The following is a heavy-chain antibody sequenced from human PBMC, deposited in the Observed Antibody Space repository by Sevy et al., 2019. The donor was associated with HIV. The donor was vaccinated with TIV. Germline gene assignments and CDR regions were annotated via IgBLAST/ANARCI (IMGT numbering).Heavy chain of an antibody. D-gene: IGHD7-27*01. Sequence: GGSLRLSCAASGFTFDDDAMHWVRQAPGKGLEWVAGISWNSGSIGYADAVKGRFTISRDNAKNSLYLQMNSLRAEDTAMYYCAKDISRAGEYYGMDVWGQGTTVTVSS. CDR2: ISWNSGSI. J-gene: IGHJ6*02. V-gene: IGHV3-9*01. CDR1: GFTFDDDA. CDR3: AKDISRAGEYYGMDV.